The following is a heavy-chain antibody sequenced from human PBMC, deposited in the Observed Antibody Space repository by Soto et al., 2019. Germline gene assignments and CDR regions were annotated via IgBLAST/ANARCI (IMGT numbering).Heavy chain of an antibody. D-gene: IGHD3-16*02. CDR3: ARSLWGSYLPFDY. V-gene: IGHV1-69*13. J-gene: IGHJ4*02. CDR2: IIPIFGTA. CDR1: GGTFSSYA. Sequence: ASVKVSCKASGGTFSSYAISWVRQAPGQGLEWMGGIIPIFGTANYAQKFQGRVTITADESTSTAYMELSSLRSEDTAVYYCARSLWGSYLPFDYWGQGTLVTVSS.